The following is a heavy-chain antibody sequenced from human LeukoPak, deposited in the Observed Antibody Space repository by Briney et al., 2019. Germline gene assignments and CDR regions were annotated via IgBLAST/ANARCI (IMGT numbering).Heavy chain of an antibody. CDR2: INGNGSTR. Sequence: PGGSLRLSCATSGFNFPTSWMHWVRQAPGKGLVWVSRINGNGSTRNYADSVRGRFTISRDNAENTVYLQMNSLRAEDTAVYYCAKSGPGYRSGWYDYWGQGTLVTVSS. CDR3: AKSGPGYRSGWYDY. CDR1: GFNFPTSW. V-gene: IGHV3-74*01. J-gene: IGHJ4*02. D-gene: IGHD6-19*01.